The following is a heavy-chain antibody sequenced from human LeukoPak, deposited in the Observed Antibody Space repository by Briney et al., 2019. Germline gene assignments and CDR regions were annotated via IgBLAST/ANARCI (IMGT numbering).Heavy chain of an antibody. CDR2: ISGSSGTI. CDR1: RFTFSSYS. Sequence: GGSLRLSCAASRFTFSSYSMNWVRQAPGKGLEWVSYISGSSGTIYYADSVKGRFTISRDNAKNSLYLQMNSLRAEDTAMYYCARRSEFGVLYYMDVWGKGTTVTVSS. D-gene: IGHD3-16*01. J-gene: IGHJ6*03. V-gene: IGHV3-48*01. CDR3: ARRSEFGVLYYMDV.